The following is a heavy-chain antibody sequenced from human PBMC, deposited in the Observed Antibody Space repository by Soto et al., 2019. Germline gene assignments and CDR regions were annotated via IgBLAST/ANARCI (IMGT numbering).Heavy chain of an antibody. J-gene: IGHJ5*02. Sequence: SETLSLTCTVSGGSISSYYWSWIRQPPGKGLEWIGYIYYSGSTNYNPSLKSRVTISVDTSKNQFSLKLSSVTAADTAVDYCARESITMVRGVIWKNWFDPWGQGTLVTVSS. CDR3: ARESITMVRGVIWKNWFDP. CDR2: IYYSGST. V-gene: IGHV4-59*01. D-gene: IGHD3-10*01. CDR1: GGSISSYY.